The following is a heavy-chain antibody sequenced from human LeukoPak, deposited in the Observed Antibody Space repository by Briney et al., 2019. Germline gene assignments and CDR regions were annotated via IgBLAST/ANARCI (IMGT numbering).Heavy chain of an antibody. J-gene: IGHJ4*02. CDR1: GYTFTSYG. Sequence: ASVKVSCKASGYTFTSYGISWVRQAPGQGLEWMGWISTYNGDTDYAQKLQGRLTMTTDTSTSTAYMELRSLRSDDTAVYYCARVPPQYYDFWSGYPYYFDYWGQGTLVTVSS. D-gene: IGHD3-3*01. CDR2: ISTYNGDT. CDR3: ARVPPQYYDFWSGYPYYFDY. V-gene: IGHV1-18*01.